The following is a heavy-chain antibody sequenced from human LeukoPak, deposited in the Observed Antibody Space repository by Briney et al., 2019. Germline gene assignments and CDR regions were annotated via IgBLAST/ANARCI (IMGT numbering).Heavy chain of an antibody. Sequence: PGGSLRLSCEASGFTFSSYGMHWVRQAPGKGLEWVAVISYDGSNKYYADSVKGRFTISRDNSKNTLYLQMNSLRAEDTAVYYCARSSSWYYYFDYWGQGTLVTVSS. CDR3: ARSSSWYYYFDY. D-gene: IGHD6-13*01. CDR1: GFTFSSYG. J-gene: IGHJ4*02. V-gene: IGHV3-30*03. CDR2: ISYDGSNK.